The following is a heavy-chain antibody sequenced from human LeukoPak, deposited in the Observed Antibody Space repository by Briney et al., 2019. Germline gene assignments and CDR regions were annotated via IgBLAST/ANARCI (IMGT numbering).Heavy chain of an antibody. CDR2: ISAYNGNT. CDR3: ARDSSYYDSSGYYNPPDYYYYLEV. V-gene: IGHV1-18*01. Sequence: GASGKVSCKASGYTFTSYGISWVLLAPGQGLLLIGWISAYNGNTNYAQKIQGRVTMTTDTSTSTAYMELRRLRSEDTAVYYCARDSSYYDSSGYYNPPDYYYYLEVWGKGTSVTVSS. CDR1: GYTFTSYG. J-gene: IGHJ6*03. D-gene: IGHD3-22*01.